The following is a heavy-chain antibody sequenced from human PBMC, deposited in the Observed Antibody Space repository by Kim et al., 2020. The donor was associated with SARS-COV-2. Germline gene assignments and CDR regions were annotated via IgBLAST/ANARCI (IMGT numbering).Heavy chain of an antibody. CDR3: ARDGVGKNYGDFDY. D-gene: IGHD4-17*01. CDR1: GFSVMNNY. J-gene: IGHJ4*02. V-gene: IGHV3-53*01. CDR2: IFTDGRT. Sequence: GGSLRLSCVVSGFSVMNNYVTWVRQAPGKGLEWVSVIFTDGRTYYADSVKGRFTVSRDRSKNTLSLQMNSLIVEDTAIYYCARDGVGKNYGDFDYWGQGTLVTVSS.